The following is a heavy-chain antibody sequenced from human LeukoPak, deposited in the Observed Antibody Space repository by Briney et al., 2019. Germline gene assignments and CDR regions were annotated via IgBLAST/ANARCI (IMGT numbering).Heavy chain of an antibody. CDR3: ARELWFVNAPGSWFDP. D-gene: IGHD3-10*01. J-gene: IGHJ5*02. CDR2: IYHSGSS. CDR1: GDSISSGDYS. V-gene: IGHV4-30-2*01. Sequence: SETLSLTCAVSGDSISSGDYSWSWIRQPSGKGLEWIGYIYHSGSSYYNPSLKSRVTISVDRSKNQFSLRLTSVTAADTAVYYCARELWFVNAPGSWFDPWGQGTLVTVSS.